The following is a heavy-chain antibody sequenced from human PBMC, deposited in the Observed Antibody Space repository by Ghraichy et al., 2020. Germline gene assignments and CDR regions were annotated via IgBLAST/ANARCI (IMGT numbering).Heavy chain of an antibody. V-gene: IGHV4-39*02. D-gene: IGHD5-24*01. CDR3: VAGMATPGLLFPEPRLEH. J-gene: IGHJ4*02. CDR2: LDNRGST. Sequence: SETLSLTCSVSGGSLNSNAYDWGWIRQPPGKGREWIGTLDNRGSTHYNPSLKGRVSISVDTSKSHLSLRLTSVAAVATATYYCVAGMATPGLLFPEPRLEHWGQGTLVTVSS. CDR1: GGSLNSNAYD.